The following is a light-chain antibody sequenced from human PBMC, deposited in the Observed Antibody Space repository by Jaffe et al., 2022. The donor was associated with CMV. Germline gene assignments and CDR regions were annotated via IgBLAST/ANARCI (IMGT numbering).Light chain of an antibody. CDR3: QQYGSSPLT. Sequence: EIVLTQSPGTLSLSPGESATLSCWASQSVSNYLAWYQQRPGQAPRLLIYGASSRATGIADRFSGSGSGTDFTLTISRLEPEDFAVYYCQQYGSSPLTFGQGTKVEI. V-gene: IGKV3-20*01. CDR2: GAS. CDR1: QSVSNY. J-gene: IGKJ1*01.